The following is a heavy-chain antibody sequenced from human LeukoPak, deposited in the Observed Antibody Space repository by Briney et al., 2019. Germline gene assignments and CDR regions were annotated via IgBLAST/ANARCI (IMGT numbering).Heavy chain of an antibody. D-gene: IGHD6-13*01. CDR2: ISGSGGST. CDR1: GVTFSSYA. Sequence: GGSLRLSCAASGVTFSSYAMSWVRQAPGKGLEWVSAISGSGGSTYYADSVKGRFTISRDNSKNTLYLQMNSLRAEDTAVYYCAKDHIAAAGIPGDYYYGMDVWGQGTTVTVSS. CDR3: AKDHIAAAGIPGDYYYGMDV. V-gene: IGHV3-23*01. J-gene: IGHJ6*02.